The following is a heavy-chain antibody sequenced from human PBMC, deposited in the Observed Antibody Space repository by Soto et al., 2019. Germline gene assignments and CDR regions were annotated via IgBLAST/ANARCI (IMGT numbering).Heavy chain of an antibody. D-gene: IGHD2-15*01. CDR3: ARVADCSGGSCYFSVDY. V-gene: IGHV4-59*08. Sequence: PSETLSLTCTVSGGSTSSHFWSWIRQPPGKGLEWIGYISYSGSSNYSPSLKSRVTISRGTSKNQFSLKLNSVTAADTAVYYCARVADCSGGSCYFSVDYWGQGTLVTVSS. CDR2: ISYSGSS. CDR1: GGSTSSHF. J-gene: IGHJ4*02.